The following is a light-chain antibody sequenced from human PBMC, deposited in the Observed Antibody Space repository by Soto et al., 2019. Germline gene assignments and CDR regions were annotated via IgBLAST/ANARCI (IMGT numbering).Light chain of an antibody. CDR1: RDDIGAYDY. CDR3: NSYTNSSAVV. V-gene: IGLV2-14*01. CDR2: EVT. J-gene: IGLJ2*01. Sequence: QSALSQPASVSLSPGQSITISCAGTRDDIGAYDYVSWYQQHPGSAPKLLVYEVTNRPSGVSDRFSGSKSGNTASLTISGLQAEDEADYYCNSYTNSSAVVFGGGTKVTVL.